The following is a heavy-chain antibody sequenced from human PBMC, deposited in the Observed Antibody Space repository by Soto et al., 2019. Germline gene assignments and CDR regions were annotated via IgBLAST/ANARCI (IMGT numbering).Heavy chain of an antibody. CDR3: ARARQLWTVDAGGAFDI. CDR2: ISYDGSNK. D-gene: IGHD5-18*01. CDR1: GFTFSSYA. J-gene: IGHJ3*02. Sequence: PGVSLRLSCAASGFTFSSYAMHWVRQAPGKGLEWVAVISYDGSNKYYADSLKGRFTSSRDNSKNTLYLQMNSLRAEDTAVYYCARARQLWTVDAGGAFDIWGQGTMVTVSS. V-gene: IGHV3-30-3*01.